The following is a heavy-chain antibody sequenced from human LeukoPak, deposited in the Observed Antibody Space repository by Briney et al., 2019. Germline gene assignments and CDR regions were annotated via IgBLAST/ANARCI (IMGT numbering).Heavy chain of an antibody. D-gene: IGHD4-23*01. Sequence: SETLSLTCAVYGGSFSGYYWNWIRQPPGKGLEWIGEINHSGSTNYNPSLKSRVTISVDTSKNQFSLKLSSVTAADTAVYYCARVPTVVTGYFDLWGRGTLVTVSS. CDR3: ARVPTVVTGYFDL. CDR2: INHSGST. V-gene: IGHV4-34*01. J-gene: IGHJ2*01. CDR1: GGSFSGYY.